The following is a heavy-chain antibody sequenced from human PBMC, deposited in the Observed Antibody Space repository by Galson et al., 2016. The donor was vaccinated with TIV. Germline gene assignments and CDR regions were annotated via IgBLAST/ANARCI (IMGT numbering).Heavy chain of an antibody. D-gene: IGHD2-21*02. V-gene: IGHV3-11*05. Sequence: SLRLSCAGSGFAFRDFYMSWIRQAPGKGLEWISYISDTSTYTDYADSVKGRFTISRDNPRKSLYLQMNSLRVDDTAVYYCARDDGDWGSGVVNYWGQGILVTVSS. CDR1: GFAFRDFY. J-gene: IGHJ4*02. CDR3: ARDDGDWGSGVVNY. CDR2: ISDTSTYT.